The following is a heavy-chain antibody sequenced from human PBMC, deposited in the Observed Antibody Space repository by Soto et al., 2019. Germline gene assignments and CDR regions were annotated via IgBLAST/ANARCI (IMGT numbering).Heavy chain of an antibody. D-gene: IGHD6-19*01. V-gene: IGHV3-15*01. J-gene: IGHJ4*02. CDR3: VGVSSGWTENSDY. CDR2: IKSKTDGGTT. Sequence: EVQLVESGGGLVKPGGSLRLSCAASGFTFSNAWMSWVRQAPGKGLEWVGRIKSKTDGGTTDYAAPVKGRFTISRDNSKNTLYLQMNSLRAEDTAVYYCVGVSSGWTENSDYWGQGTLVTVSS. CDR1: GFTFSNAW.